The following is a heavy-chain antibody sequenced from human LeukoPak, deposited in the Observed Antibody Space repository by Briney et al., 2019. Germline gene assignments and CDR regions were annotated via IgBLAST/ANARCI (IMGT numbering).Heavy chain of an antibody. CDR3: ARVPRGQGFVPFDY. V-gene: IGHV1-2*02. D-gene: IGHD3-10*02. Sequence: ASVKVSCKASGYTFTGYYMHWVRQAPGQGLEWMGWIDPNSGGTNYAQKFQGRVTMTRDTSISTAYMELSRLRSDDTAVYYCARVPRGQGFVPFDYWGQGTLVTVSS. CDR1: GYTFTGYY. J-gene: IGHJ4*02. CDR2: IDPNSGGT.